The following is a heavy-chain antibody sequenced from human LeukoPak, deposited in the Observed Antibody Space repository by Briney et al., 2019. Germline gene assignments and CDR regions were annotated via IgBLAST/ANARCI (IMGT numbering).Heavy chain of an antibody. CDR1: GFTFSSYW. J-gene: IGHJ4*02. CDR2: IKQDGSEK. CDR3: ARGARQWLVPDFDY. D-gene: IGHD6-19*01. V-gene: IGHV3-7*01. Sequence: GGSLRLSCAASGFTFSSYWMSWVRQAPGQGLEWVANIKQDGSEKYYVDSVKGRFTISRDNAKNSLYLQMNSLRAEDTAVYYCARGARQWLVPDFDYWGQGTLVTVSS.